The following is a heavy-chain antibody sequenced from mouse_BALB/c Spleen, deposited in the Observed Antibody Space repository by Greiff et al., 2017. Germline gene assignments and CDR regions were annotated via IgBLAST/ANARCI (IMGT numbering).Heavy chain of an antibody. CDR1: GYSFTSYW. CDR2: IDPSDSET. V-gene: IGHV1S127*01. J-gene: IGHJ4*01. Sequence: QVQLQQSGPQLVRPGASVKISCKASGYSFTSYWMHWVKQRPGQGLEWIGMIDPSDSETRLNQKFKDKATLTVDKSSSTAYMQLSSPTSEDSAVYSCARNGQLGLRGAMDYWGQGTSVTVSA. D-gene: IGHD3-2*01. CDR3: ARNGQLGLRGAMDY.